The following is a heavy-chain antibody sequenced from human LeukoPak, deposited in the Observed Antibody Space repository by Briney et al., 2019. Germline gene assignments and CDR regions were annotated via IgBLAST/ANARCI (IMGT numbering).Heavy chain of an antibody. CDR1: GFTLSSYS. J-gene: IGHJ3*02. D-gene: IGHD5-12*01. Sequence: GGSLRLSCAASGFTLSSYSMNWVRQAPGKGLEWVSHISSSSTIYYADSVKGRFTISRDNAKNSLYLQMNSLRAEDTAVYYCARDNDGYDPHDAFDIWGQGTMVTVSS. CDR2: ISSSSTI. CDR3: ARDNDGYDPHDAFDI. V-gene: IGHV3-48*01.